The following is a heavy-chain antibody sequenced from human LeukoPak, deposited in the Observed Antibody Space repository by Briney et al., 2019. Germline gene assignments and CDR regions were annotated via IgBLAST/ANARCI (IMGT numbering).Heavy chain of an antibody. Sequence: GGSLRLSCAASGFTFSSYWVHWVRQAPGKGLVWVSAVSVSGGSTYYADSVKGRFTISRDNSKNTLYLQMNSLRAEDTAVYYCAKDSLQLVLIDAFDIWGQGTMVTVSS. CDR3: AKDSLQLVLIDAFDI. V-gene: IGHV3-23*01. D-gene: IGHD6-13*01. CDR2: VSVSGGST. CDR1: GFTFSSYW. J-gene: IGHJ3*02.